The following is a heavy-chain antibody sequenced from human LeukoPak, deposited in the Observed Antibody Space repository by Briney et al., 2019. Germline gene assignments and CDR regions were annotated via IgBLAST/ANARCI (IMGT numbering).Heavy chain of an antibody. Sequence: GGTLRLSCAASGFTFSSYAMSWVRQAPGKGLEWVSVISGSGGSTYYADSVKGRFTISRDNSKNTLFLQMISLRADDTAVYYCARRSGIAVAGAFDYWGQGTLVTVSS. CDR2: ISGSGGST. D-gene: IGHD6-19*01. CDR1: GFTFSSYA. J-gene: IGHJ4*02. V-gene: IGHV3-23*01. CDR3: ARRSGIAVAGAFDY.